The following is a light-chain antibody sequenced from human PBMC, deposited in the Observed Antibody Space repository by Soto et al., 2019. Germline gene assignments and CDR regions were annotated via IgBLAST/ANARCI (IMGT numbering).Light chain of an antibody. CDR2: DAS. Sequence: EIVLTQSQATLSLSPGERATLSCRASQSVSSYLAWYQQKPGQAPRLLIYDASNRATGIPARFSGSGSGTDFTLTISSLEPEDFAVYYCQQRSNWPPLTFGPGTKVDIK. J-gene: IGKJ3*01. CDR1: QSVSSY. CDR3: QQRSNWPPLT. V-gene: IGKV3-11*01.